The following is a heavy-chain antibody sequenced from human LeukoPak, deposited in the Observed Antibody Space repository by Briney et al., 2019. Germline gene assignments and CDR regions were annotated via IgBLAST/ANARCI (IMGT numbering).Heavy chain of an antibody. CDR3: ARDQGSGINYYYYYMDV. V-gene: IGHV3-21*01. Sequence: GGSLRLSCEVSGFTFSTYSMNWVRQAPGKGLEWVSSISSSSSYIYYADSVKGRFTISRDNAKNSLYLQMNSLRAEDTAVYYCARDQGSGINYYYYYMDVWGKGTTVTVSS. D-gene: IGHD3-10*01. CDR2: ISSSSSYI. J-gene: IGHJ6*03. CDR1: GFTFSTYS.